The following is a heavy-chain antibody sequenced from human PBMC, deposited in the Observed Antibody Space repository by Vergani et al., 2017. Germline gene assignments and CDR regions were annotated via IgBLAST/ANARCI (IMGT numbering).Heavy chain of an antibody. CDR2: IYHSGST. D-gene: IGHD5-18*01. V-gene: IGHV4-38-2*01. Sequence: QVQLQESGPGLVKLSETLSLTCAVSGYSISSGYYWGWIRQPPGKGLEWIGSIYHSGSTYYNPSLKSRVTISVDTSKNQFSLKLSSVTAADTAVYYCARATWIQLSCWFDPWGQGTLVTVSS. CDR1: GYSISSGYY. CDR3: ARATWIQLSCWFDP. J-gene: IGHJ5*02.